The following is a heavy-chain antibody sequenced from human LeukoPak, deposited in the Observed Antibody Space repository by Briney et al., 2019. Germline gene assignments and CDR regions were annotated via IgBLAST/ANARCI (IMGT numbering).Heavy chain of an antibody. CDR1: GFTFSSYA. CDR2: ITISGGGT. V-gene: IGHV3-23*01. J-gene: IGHJ4*02. CDR3: ARGIIYLDY. D-gene: IGHD3-10*01. Sequence: GGSLRLSCAASGFTFSSYAMTWVRQAPGKGLEWVSSITISGGGTYYADSVKGRFTISRDNSKNTLYLQMNSLRAEDTAVYYCARGIIYLDYWGQGTLVTVSS.